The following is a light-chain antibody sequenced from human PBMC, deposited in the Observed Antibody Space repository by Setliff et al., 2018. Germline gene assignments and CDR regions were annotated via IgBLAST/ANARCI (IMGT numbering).Light chain of an antibody. CDR1: SSNIGRST. V-gene: IGLV1-44*01. J-gene: IGLJ2*01. CDR3: AAWDDSLGGFVV. CDR2: TNN. Sequence: LTQPPSASGTPGQRVTISCSGSSSNIGRSTVNWYQQVPGTAPKTLIYTNNQRPSGVPDRFSGSKSGTSASLAISGLQSDDEADYYGAAWDDSLGGFVVFGGGTKVTVL.